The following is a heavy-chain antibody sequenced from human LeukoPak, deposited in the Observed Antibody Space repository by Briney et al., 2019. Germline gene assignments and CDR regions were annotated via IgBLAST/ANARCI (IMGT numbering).Heavy chain of an antibody. CDR1: GFTFSTYA. V-gene: IGHV3-23*01. J-gene: IGHJ6*04. CDR3: AAPQYCSSTSCYLLYYYGMDV. D-gene: IGHD2-2*01. Sequence: GGSLRLSCAASGFTFSTYAMNWVRQAPGKGLEWVSGISGSGGSRYYADSVKGRFTISRDNSKDTLYLQMSSLRADDTAVYYCAAPQYCSSTSCYLLYYYGMDVWGKGTTVTVSS. CDR2: ISGSGGSR.